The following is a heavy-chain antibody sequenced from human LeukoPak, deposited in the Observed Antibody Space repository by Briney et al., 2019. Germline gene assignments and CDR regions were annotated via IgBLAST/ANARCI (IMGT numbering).Heavy chain of an antibody. CDR3: AGEGAGGNSGLDY. V-gene: IGHV1-2*02. Sequence: GASVKVSCKASGYTFTGYYMHWVRQAPGQGLEWMGWINPNSGGTNYAQKFQGRVTMTRDTSISTAYMELSRLRSDDTAVYYCAGEGAGGNSGLDYWGQGTLVTVSS. J-gene: IGHJ4*02. CDR2: INPNSGGT. CDR1: GYTFTGYY. D-gene: IGHD4-23*01.